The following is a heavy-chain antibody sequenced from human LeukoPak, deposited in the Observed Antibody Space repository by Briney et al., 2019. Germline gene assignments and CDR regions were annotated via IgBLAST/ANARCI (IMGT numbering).Heavy chain of an antibody. V-gene: IGHV2-70*11. CDR1: GFSLSTSGMC. CDR2: IDWDDDK. Sequence: SGPALVKPTQTLTLTCTFSGFSLSTSGMCVSWIRQPPGKALEWLARIDWDDDKYYSTSLKTRLTISKDTSKNQVVLTMTNMDPVDTATYYCARSTWGNNYYDSSGYLHWGQGTLVTVSS. J-gene: IGHJ4*02. CDR3: ARSTWGNNYYDSSGYLH. D-gene: IGHD3-22*01.